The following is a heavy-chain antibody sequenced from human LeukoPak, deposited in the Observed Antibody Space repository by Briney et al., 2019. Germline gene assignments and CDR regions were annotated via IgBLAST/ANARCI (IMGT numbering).Heavy chain of an antibody. Sequence: GGSLRLSCAASGFTLSSYAMSWVRQAPGKGLEWVSAISGSGGSTYYADSVKGRFTVSRDNSKNTLYLQMNSLRAEDTAVYYCAKSTRNGPAGAFDIWGQGTMVTVSS. V-gene: IGHV3-23*01. J-gene: IGHJ3*02. D-gene: IGHD2-8*01. CDR1: GFTLSSYA. CDR3: AKSTRNGPAGAFDI. CDR2: ISGSGGST.